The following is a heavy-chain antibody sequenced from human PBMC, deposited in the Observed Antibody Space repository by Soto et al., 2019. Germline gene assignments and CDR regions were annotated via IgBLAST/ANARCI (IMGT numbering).Heavy chain of an antibody. V-gene: IGHV4-34*01. D-gene: IGHD3-3*01. CDR3: ARGGRITIFGVVIQPDPFDY. CDR2: INHSGST. J-gene: IGHJ4*02. CDR1: GGSFSGYY. Sequence: SETLSLTCAVYGGSFSGYYWSWIRQPPGKGLEWIGEINHSGSTNYNPSLKSRVTISVDTSKNQFSLKLSSVTAADTAVYYCARGGRITIFGVVIQPDPFDYWGQGTLVTVSS.